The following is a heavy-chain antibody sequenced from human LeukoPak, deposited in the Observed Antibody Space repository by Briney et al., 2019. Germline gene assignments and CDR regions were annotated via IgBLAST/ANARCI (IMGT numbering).Heavy chain of an antibody. J-gene: IGHJ5*02. Sequence: TSETLSLTCAVYGGSFSGYYWSWIRQPPGKGLEWIGEINHSGSTNYNPSLKSRVTISVDTSKNQFSLKLSSVTAADTAVYYCARDRDWFDPWGQGTLVTVSS. CDR2: INHSGST. V-gene: IGHV4-34*01. CDR3: ARDRDWFDP. CDR1: GGSFSGYY.